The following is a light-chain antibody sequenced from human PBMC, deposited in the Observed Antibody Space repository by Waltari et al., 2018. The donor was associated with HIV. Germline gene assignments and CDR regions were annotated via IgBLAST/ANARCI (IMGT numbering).Light chain of an antibody. CDR3: CSYAGIWGV. Sequence: QSALTQPRSVSGSPGQSVTISCTGTSSYVGAYNYVSWYQQHPVKAPKLMIYEVNKRPSGVPDRFSGSKSGNTASLNISGLQAEDESDYYCCSYAGIWGVFGTGTKVTVL. V-gene: IGLV2-11*01. CDR1: SSYVGAYNY. CDR2: EVN. J-gene: IGLJ1*01.